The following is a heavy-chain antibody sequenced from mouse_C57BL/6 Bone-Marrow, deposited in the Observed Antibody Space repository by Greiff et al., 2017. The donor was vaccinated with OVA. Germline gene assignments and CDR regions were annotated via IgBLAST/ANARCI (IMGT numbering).Heavy chain of an antibody. CDR3: ARWGDSSGYEAWFAY. J-gene: IGHJ3*01. CDR1: GYTFTSYW. Sequence: QVQLQQPGAELVMPGASVKLSCKASGYTFTSYWMHWVKQRPGQGLEWIGEIDPSDSYTNYNQQFKGKSTLTVDKSSSTAYMQLSSLTSEDSAVYYCARWGDSSGYEAWFAYWGQGTLVTVSA. CDR2: IDPSDSYT. D-gene: IGHD3-2*02. V-gene: IGHV1-69*01.